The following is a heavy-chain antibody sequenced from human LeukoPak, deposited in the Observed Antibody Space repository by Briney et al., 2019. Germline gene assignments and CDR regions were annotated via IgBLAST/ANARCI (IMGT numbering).Heavy chain of an antibody. V-gene: IGHV3-30-3*01. CDR1: GITLSSYD. CDR2: ISYDGSNK. Sequence: GGSLRLSCAASGITLSSYDMHWVRQAPGKALEWVAVISYDGSNKDYADSVKGRFTISRDNSKNTLDLQMNSLRAEDTAVYYCAKDRGVWAFDIWGQGTIVTVSS. CDR3: AKDRGVWAFDI. J-gene: IGHJ3*02. D-gene: IGHD3-10*01.